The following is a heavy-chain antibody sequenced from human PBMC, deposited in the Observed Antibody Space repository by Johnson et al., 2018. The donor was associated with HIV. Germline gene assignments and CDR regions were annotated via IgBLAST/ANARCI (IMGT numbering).Heavy chain of an antibody. Sequence: QVQLVESGGGVVQPGRSLRLSCAASGFTFSSYAMHWVRQAPGKGLEWVAVISYDGSDKYYAASVKGRFTISRDSSKNTLYLQMNTLRADDTAVYYCAKVMTPVDWHGFDIWGKGTMVTVSS. V-gene: IGHV3-30*04. CDR2: ISYDGSDK. CDR3: AKVMTPVDWHGFDI. J-gene: IGHJ3*02. CDR1: GFTFSSYA. D-gene: IGHD4-23*01.